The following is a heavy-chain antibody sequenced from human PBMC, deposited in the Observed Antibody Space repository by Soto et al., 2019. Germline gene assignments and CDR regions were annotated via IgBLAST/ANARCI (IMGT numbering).Heavy chain of an antibody. D-gene: IGHD5-18*01. J-gene: IGHJ4*02. CDR1: GGSISSSSYY. CDR3: AVNVVDTAMALDY. CDR2: IYYSGST. V-gene: IGHV4-39*01. Sequence: SETLSLTXTVSGGSISSSSYYWGWIRQPPGKGLEWIGSIYYSGSTYYNPSLKSRVTISVDTSKNQFSLKLSSVTAADTAVYYCAVNVVDTAMALDYWGQGTLVPSPQ.